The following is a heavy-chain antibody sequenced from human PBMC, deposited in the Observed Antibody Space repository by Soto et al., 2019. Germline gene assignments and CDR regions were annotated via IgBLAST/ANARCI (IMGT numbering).Heavy chain of an antibody. CDR1: GYSISSINW. CDR3: AAGGIVGATTAGY. D-gene: IGHD1-26*01. CDR2: IYYSGST. J-gene: IGHJ4*02. Sequence: QVQLQESGPGLVKPSDTLSLTCAVSGYSISSINWWGWIRQPPGKGLEWIGYIYYSGSTYYNPSLQSRVTMSVDASKNQFSLKLSSVTAVDTAVYYCAAGGIVGATTAGYWGQGPLVTVSS. V-gene: IGHV4-28*01.